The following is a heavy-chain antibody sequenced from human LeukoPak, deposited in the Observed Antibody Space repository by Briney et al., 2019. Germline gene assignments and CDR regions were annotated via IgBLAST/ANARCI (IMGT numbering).Heavy chain of an antibody. CDR2: IITILGIA. CDR3: AREEVVTAQFLLWWYFQH. CDR1: GGTFSSYA. J-gene: IGHJ1*01. D-gene: IGHD2-21*02. V-gene: IGHV1-69*04. Sequence: GASVKVSCKASGGTFSSYAISWVRQAPGQGLEWMGRIITILGIANYAQKFQGRVTTTADKSTSTAYMELSSLRSEDTAVYYCAREEVVTAQFLLWWYFQHWGQGTLVTVSS.